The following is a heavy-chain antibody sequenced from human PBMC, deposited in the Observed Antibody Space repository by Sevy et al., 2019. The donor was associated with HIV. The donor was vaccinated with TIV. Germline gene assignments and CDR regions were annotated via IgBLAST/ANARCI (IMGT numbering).Heavy chain of an antibody. CDR2: ISSSSSYI. D-gene: IGHD6-6*01. V-gene: IGHV3-21*01. J-gene: IGHJ4*02. Sequence: GGSLRLSCAASGFTFNTYSMNWVRLAPGKGLEWVSSISSSSSYIYYADSVKGRFTISRDNAKKSLHLLMNNLRVDDTAVYYCARDPEYSSSSSCFDYWGQGTLVTVSS. CDR3: ARDPEYSSSSSCFDY. CDR1: GFTFNTYS.